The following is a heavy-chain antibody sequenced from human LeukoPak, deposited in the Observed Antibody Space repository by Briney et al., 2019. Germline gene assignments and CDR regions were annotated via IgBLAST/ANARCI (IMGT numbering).Heavy chain of an antibody. CDR3: ARDGVDGYNFHALEI. V-gene: IGHV3-48*03. Sequence: GGSLRLSCGASGFTFSSYEMNWVRQAPGKGLEWVAYISSRGDSIYYADSVRGRFTLTRDNAKNSLYPQMNSLRAEDTAVYFCARDGVDGYNFHALEIWGQGTMVTVSS. D-gene: IGHD5-24*01. CDR2: ISSRGDSI. J-gene: IGHJ3*02. CDR1: GFTFSSYE.